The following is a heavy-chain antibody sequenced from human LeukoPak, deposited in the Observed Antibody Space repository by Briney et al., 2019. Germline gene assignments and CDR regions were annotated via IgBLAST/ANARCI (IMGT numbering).Heavy chain of an antibody. V-gene: IGHV3-33*01. D-gene: IGHD3-10*01. CDR3: AREPRIDYYGSGSHYYYYGMDV. CDR1: GFTFSSYG. CDR2: IWYDGSNK. J-gene: IGHJ6*04. Sequence: PGRSLRLPCAASGFTFSSYGMHWVRQAPGKGLEWVAVIWYDGSNKYYADSVKGRFTISRDNSKNTLYLQMNSLRAEDTAVYYCAREPRIDYYGSGSHYYYYGMDVWGKGTTVTVSS.